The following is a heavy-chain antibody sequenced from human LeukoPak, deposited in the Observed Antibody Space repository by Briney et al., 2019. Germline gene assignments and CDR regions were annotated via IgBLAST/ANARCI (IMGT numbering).Heavy chain of an antibody. CDR2: INHSGST. CDR1: GGSFSGYC. D-gene: IGHD6-19*01. V-gene: IGHV4-34*01. CDR3: ARDSSGWYRLSGYFDY. J-gene: IGHJ4*02. Sequence: SETLSLTCAVYGGSFSGYCWSWIRQPPGKGLEWIGEINHSGSTNYNPSLKSRVTISVDTSKNQFSLKLSSVTAADTAVYYCARDSSGWYRLSGYFDYWGQGTLVTVSS.